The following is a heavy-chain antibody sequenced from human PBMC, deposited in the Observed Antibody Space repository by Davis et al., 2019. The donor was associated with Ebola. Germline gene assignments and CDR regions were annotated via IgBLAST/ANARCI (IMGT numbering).Heavy chain of an antibody. CDR2: IRYVGVNT. D-gene: IGHD2-15*01. J-gene: IGHJ3*01. V-gene: IGHV3-30*02. CDR1: GFTFSLHG. CDR3: ARAAEGGRGHGSFDV. Sequence: GESLKISCAASGFTFSLHGMHWVRQAPGKGLEWVAFIRYVGVNTDYADSVKGRFTISRDNSKNTLYLQMTSLRSEDTAIYYCARAAEGGRGHGSFDVWGQGTMVTVSS.